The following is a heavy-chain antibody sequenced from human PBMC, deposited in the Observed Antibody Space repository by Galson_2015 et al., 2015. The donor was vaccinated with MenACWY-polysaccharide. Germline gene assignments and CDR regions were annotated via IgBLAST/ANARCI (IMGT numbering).Heavy chain of an antibody. D-gene: IGHD5-24*01. CDR1: GGSISSYY. Sequence: ATLSLTCTVSGGSISSYYWSWIRQPPGKGLEWIGYIYYSGSTNYNPSLKSRVTISVDTSKNQFSLKLSSVTAADTAVYYCARGWDWFDPWGQGTLVTVSS. V-gene: IGHV4-59*01. J-gene: IGHJ5*02. CDR3: ARGWDWFDP. CDR2: IYYSGST.